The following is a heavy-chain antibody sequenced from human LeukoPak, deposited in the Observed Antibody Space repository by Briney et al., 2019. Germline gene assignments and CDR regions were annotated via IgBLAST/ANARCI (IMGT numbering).Heavy chain of an antibody. J-gene: IGHJ1*01. Sequence: QPGGSLRLSCAASGFTFDDYAMHWVRQAPGKGLEWVAGISWNSGSIGYADSVKGRFTISRDNAKNSLYLQMNSLRAEDTALYYCAKDHSSSWYYFQHWGQGTLVTVSS. V-gene: IGHV3-9*01. CDR1: GFTFDDYA. CDR3: AKDHSSSWYYFQH. CDR2: ISWNSGSI. D-gene: IGHD6-13*01.